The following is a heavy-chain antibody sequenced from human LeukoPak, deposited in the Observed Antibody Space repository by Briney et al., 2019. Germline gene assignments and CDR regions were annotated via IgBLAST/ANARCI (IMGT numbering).Heavy chain of an antibody. CDR1: GFTFSSYW. J-gene: IGHJ4*02. V-gene: IGHV3-74*01. CDR3: SRSAYYDGSGNYYDY. CDR2: ISDGGSTT. D-gene: IGHD3-22*01. Sequence: GGSLRLSCAASGFTFSSYWMHWVRQAPGKGLVWASRISDGGSTTTYADSVKGRFTISRDNAKNTLYLQMNGPRAEDTAVYYCSRSAYYDGSGNYYDYWGQGTLVTVSS.